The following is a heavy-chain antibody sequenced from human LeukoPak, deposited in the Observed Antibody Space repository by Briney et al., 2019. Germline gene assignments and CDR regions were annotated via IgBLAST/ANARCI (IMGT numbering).Heavy chain of an antibody. CDR3: ARDPNYSGYDPPDY. V-gene: IGHV3-23*01. CDR2: ISGSGSNT. CDR1: GFTFSSYG. D-gene: IGHD5-12*01. J-gene: IGHJ4*02. Sequence: GGSLRLSCAASGFTFSSYGMSWVRQAPGKGLEWVSSISGSGSNTYYADSVEGRFTISRDNSKNTLYLQMNSLRAEDTAVYYCARDPNYSGYDPPDYWGQGTLVTVSS.